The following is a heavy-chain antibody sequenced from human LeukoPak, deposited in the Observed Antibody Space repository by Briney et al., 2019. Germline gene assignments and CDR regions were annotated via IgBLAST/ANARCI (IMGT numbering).Heavy chain of an antibody. J-gene: IGHJ4*02. V-gene: IGHV4-39*01. CDR1: GGSISSSSYY. CDR2: IYYSGST. Sequence: PSETLSLTCTVSGGSISSSSYYWGWIRQPPGKGLEGIGSIYYSGSTYYNPSLKSRVTISVDTSKNQFSLKLSSVTAADTAVYYCASGVRDYYDSPGYFDYWGQGTLVTVSS. CDR3: ASGVRDYYDSPGYFDY. D-gene: IGHD3-22*01.